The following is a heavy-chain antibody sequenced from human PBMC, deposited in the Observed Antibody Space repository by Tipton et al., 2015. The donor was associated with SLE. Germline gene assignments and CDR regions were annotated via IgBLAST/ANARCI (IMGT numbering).Heavy chain of an antibody. CDR2: IYSGDGT. V-gene: IGHV3-53*05. Sequence: SLRLSCAASGFTVRSNYMSWVRQAPGKGLEWVSDIYSGDGTNYADSVKGRFTISRDNSKNTLYLQMNSLRAEDTAVYYCARTGTGIAARSYYYYYMDVWGKGTTVTVSS. D-gene: IGHD6-6*01. J-gene: IGHJ6*03. CDR1: GFTVRSNY. CDR3: ARTGTGIAARSYYYYYMDV.